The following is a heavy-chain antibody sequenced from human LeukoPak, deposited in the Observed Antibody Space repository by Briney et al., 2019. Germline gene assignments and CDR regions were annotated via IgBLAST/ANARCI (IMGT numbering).Heavy chain of an antibody. D-gene: IGHD2-2*01. V-gene: IGHV5-51*01. CDR1: GYSFTSYW. CDR2: IYPGDSDT. Sequence: GESLKISCKGSGYSFTSYWIGWVRQMPGKGLERMGIIYPGDSDTRYSPSFQGQVTISADKSISTAYLQWSSLKASDTAMYYCARGSSAPRYYYYGMDVWGQGTTVTVSS. CDR3: ARGSSAPRYYYYGMDV. J-gene: IGHJ6*02.